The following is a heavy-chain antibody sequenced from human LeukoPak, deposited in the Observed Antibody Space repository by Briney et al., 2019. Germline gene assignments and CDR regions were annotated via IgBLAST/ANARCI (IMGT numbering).Heavy chain of an antibody. V-gene: IGHV4-34*01. CDR3: ARLYKSSGWTRPGDY. D-gene: IGHD6-19*01. J-gene: IGHJ4*02. CDR2: INHSGST. Sequence: SETLSLTCAVYGGSFSGYYWSWIRQPPGKGLEWIGEINHSGSTNYNPSLKSRVTISVDTSKNQFSLKLSSVTAADTAVYYCARLYKSSGWTRPGDYWGQGTLVTVSS. CDR1: GGSFSGYY.